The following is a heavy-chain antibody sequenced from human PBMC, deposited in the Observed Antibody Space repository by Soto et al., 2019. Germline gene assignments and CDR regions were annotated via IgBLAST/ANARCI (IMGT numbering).Heavy chain of an antibody. CDR1: GFTFSSYG. D-gene: IGHD3-16*01. CDR2: ISYDGSNK. CDR3: AKDGGAAFHYYYGMDV. J-gene: IGHJ6*02. V-gene: IGHV3-30*18. Sequence: HPGGSLRLSCAASGFTFSSYGMHWVRQAPGKGLEWVAVISYDGSNKYYADSVKGRFTISRDNSKNTLYLQMNSLRAEDTAVYYCAKDGGAAFHYYYGMDVWGQGTTVTVSS.